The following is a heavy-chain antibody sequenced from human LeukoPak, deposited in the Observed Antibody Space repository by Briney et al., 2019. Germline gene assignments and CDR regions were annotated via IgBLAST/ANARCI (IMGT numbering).Heavy chain of an antibody. CDR1: GLTFSTSG. Sequence: GGSLRLSCTASGLTFSTSGFNWVRQAPGKGLEWAASIGPTGSDRYHADSIKGRFAISRDNANNFLYLQMNSLRAEDTAVYYCATETNGRHYDYWGQGTLLTVSS. CDR2: IGPTGSDR. CDR3: ATETNGRHYDY. V-gene: IGHV3-21*06. J-gene: IGHJ4*02. D-gene: IGHD1-14*01.